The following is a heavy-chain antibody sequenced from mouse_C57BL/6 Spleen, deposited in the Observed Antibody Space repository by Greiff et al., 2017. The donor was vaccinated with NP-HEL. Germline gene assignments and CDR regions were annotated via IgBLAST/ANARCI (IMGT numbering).Heavy chain of an antibody. Sequence: VQLQQSGPELVKPGASVKISCKASGYTFTDYYMNWVKQSHGKSLEWIGDINPNNGGTSYNQKFKGKATLTVDKSSSTAYMELRSLTSEDSAVYYCASWGPFAYWGQGTLVTVSA. CDR3: ASWGPFAY. CDR2: INPNNGGT. J-gene: IGHJ3*01. CDR1: GYTFTDYY. V-gene: IGHV1-26*01.